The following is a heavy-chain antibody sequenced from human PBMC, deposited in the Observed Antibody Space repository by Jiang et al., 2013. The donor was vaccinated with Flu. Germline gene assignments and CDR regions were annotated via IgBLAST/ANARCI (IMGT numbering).Heavy chain of an antibody. CDR3: ARVPGIAVAGSNFDY. D-gene: IGHD6-19*01. Sequence: LLKPSETLSLTCAVYGGSFSGYYWSWIRQPPGKGLEWIGEINHSGSTNYNPSLKSRVTISVDTSKNQFSLKLSSVTAADTAVYYCARVPGIAVAGSNFDYWGQGTLVTVSS. CDR1: GGSFSGYY. J-gene: IGHJ4*02. CDR2: INHSGST. V-gene: IGHV4-34*01.